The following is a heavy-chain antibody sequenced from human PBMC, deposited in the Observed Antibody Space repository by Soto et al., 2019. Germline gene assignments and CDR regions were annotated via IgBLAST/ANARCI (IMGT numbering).Heavy chain of an antibody. Sequence: PSETLSLTCAVYGGSFSGYYWSWIRQPPGKGLEWIGEINHSGSTNYNPSLKSRVTISVDTSKNQFSLKLSSVTAADTAVYYCARGPYCSSTSCYAAYYYYMDVWGKGTTVTVSS. CDR2: INHSGST. CDR3: ARGPYCSSTSCYAAYYYYMDV. V-gene: IGHV4-34*01. CDR1: GGSFSGYY. J-gene: IGHJ6*03. D-gene: IGHD2-2*01.